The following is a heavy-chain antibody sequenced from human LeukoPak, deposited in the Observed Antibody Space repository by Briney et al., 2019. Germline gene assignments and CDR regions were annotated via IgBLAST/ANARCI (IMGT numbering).Heavy chain of an antibody. CDR3: AKDERCSSTSCLRYYYYYYMDV. CDR1: GFTFSSYG. D-gene: IGHD2-2*01. Sequence: GGSLRLSCAASGFTFSSYGMHWVRQAPGRGLEWVAFIRYDGSNKYYADSVKGRFTISRDNSKNTLYLQMNSLRAEDTAVYYCAKDERCSSTSCLRYYYYYYMDVWGKGTTVTVSS. CDR2: IRYDGSNK. V-gene: IGHV3-30*02. J-gene: IGHJ6*03.